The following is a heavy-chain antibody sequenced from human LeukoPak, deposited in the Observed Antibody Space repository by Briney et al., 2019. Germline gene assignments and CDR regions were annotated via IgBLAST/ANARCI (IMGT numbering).Heavy chain of an antibody. CDR3: ARVLTGSHYYYYGMDV. CDR2: IWYDGSNK. D-gene: IGHD1-20*01. V-gene: IGHV3-33*01. CDR1: GFTFSSYG. Sequence: GSLRLSCAASGFTFSSYGMHWVRQAPGKGLEWVAVIWYDGSNKYYADSVKGRFTISRDNSKNTLYLQMNSLRAEDTAVYYCARVLTGSHYYYYGMDVWGQGTTVTVSS. J-gene: IGHJ6*02.